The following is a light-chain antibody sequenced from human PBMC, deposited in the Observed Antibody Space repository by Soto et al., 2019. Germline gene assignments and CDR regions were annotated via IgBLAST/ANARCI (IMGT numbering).Light chain of an antibody. CDR3: QQYHTDIT. CDR1: QIISNS. Sequence: DIQVTQSPSTLSASLGDRVTITCRASQIISNSLAWYQQKPGRAPKLLIYDASNSMVGGLESRFSGSGSGTEFTLTISDLQPDDFATYYCQQYHTDITFGGGTRVEVK. CDR2: DASN. J-gene: IGKJ4*01. V-gene: IGKV1-5*01.